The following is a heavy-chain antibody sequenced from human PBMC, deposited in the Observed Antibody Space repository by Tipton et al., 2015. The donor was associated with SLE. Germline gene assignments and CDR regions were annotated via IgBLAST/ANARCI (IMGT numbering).Heavy chain of an antibody. D-gene: IGHD5-12*01. CDR3: AGDRGIVATSKGAFDI. CDR2: ISAYNGNT. J-gene: IGHJ3*02. V-gene: IGHV1-18*01. CDR1: GYTFTSYG. Sequence: QSGAEVKKPGASVKVSCKASGYTFTSYGISWVRQAPGQGLEWMGWISAYNGNTTYAQKLQGRVTMTTDTSTSTAYMELRSLRSDDTAVYYCAGDRGIVATSKGAFDIWGQGTMVTVSS.